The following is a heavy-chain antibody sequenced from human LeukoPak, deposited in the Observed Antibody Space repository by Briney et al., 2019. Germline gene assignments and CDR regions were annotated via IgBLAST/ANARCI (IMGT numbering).Heavy chain of an antibody. CDR2: IRYDGSNK. CDR1: GFTFSSYG. D-gene: IGHD4-17*01. V-gene: IGHV3-30*02. Sequence: GGSLRLSCAASGFTFSSYGMHWVRQAPGKGLEWVAFIRYDGSNKYYADSVKGRFTVSRDNSRSMMYLQMNSLRAEDTAVYYCARSPEPFDYGPYNWFDPWGQGTRVTVSS. CDR3: ARSPEPFDYGPYNWFDP. J-gene: IGHJ5*02.